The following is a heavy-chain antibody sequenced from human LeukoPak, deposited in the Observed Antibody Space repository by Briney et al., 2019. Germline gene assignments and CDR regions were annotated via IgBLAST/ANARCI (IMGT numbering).Heavy chain of an antibody. CDR1: GYTLTELS. V-gene: IGHV1-24*01. D-gene: IGHD3-10*01. CDR2: FDPEDGET. CDR3: ATTGDSGGYRVFDY. J-gene: IGHJ4*02. Sequence: ASVKVSCKVSGYTLTELSMHWVRQAPGKGLEWMGGFDPEDGETIYAQKFQGRVTMTEDTSTDTAYMELSSLRSEDTAVYYCATTGDSGGYRVFDYWGQGTLVTVSS.